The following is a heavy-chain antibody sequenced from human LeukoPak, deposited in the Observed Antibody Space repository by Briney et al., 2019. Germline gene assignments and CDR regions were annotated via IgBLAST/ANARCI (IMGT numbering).Heavy chain of an antibody. Sequence: GGSLRLSCAASGFTFRNLAMHWVRQAPGKGLEWVAFIGADGSDKYYADSVKGRFTISRDNSKNTLYLQMNSLRAEDTAVYYCAKDDIVVVVAATRGGLDYWGQGTLVTVSS. CDR2: IGADGSDK. D-gene: IGHD2-15*01. V-gene: IGHV3-30*02. CDR3: AKDDIVVVVAATRGGLDY. CDR1: GFTFRNLA. J-gene: IGHJ4*02.